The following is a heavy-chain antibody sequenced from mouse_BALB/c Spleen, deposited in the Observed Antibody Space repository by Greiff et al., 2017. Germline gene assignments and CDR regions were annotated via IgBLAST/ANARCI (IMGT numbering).Heavy chain of an antibody. V-gene: IGHV7-3*02. J-gene: IGHJ2*01. CDR3: ARDERYFDY. CDR1: GFTFTDYY. CDR2: IRNKANGYTT. Sequence: EVQLVESGGGLVQPGGSLRLSCATSGFTFTDYYMSWVRQPPGKALEWLGFIRNKANGYTTEYSASVKGRFTISRDNSQSILYLQMNTLRAEDSATYYCARDERYFDYWGQGTTLTVSS.